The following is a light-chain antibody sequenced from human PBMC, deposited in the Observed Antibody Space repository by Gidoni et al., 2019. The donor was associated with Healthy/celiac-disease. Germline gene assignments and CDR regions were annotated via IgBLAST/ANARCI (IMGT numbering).Light chain of an antibody. CDR1: QSISSY. J-gene: IGKJ1*01. Sequence: ESQRTQSPSSLSASVGDRVTITCRASQSISSYLNWYQQQPGKAPKLLIYAASSLQSGVPSRFSRRACDTDFSLSIVCSHPMCFPPYYCHRDHSPPRTFGQGTKLEIK. CDR2: AAS. CDR3: HRDHSPPRT. V-gene: IGKV1-39*01.